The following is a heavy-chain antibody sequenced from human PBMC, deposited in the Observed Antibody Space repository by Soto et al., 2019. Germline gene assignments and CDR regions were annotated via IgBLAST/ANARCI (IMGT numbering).Heavy chain of an antibody. V-gene: IGHV1-69*08. CDR2: IIPILGIA. CDR1: GGTFSSYT. D-gene: IGHD3-16*01. Sequence: QVQLVQSGAEVKKPGSSVKVSCKASGGTFSSYTISWVRQAPGQGLEWMGRIIPILGIANYAQKFQGRVTITADESTSTAYMELSSLRSEDTAVYYCAREKGLDYYYYYMDVWGKGTTVTVSS. J-gene: IGHJ6*03. CDR3: AREKGLDYYYYYMDV.